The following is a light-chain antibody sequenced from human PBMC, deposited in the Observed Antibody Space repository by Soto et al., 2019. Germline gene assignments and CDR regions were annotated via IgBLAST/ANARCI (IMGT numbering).Light chain of an antibody. CDR1: QSVXXN. CDR3: QQYNNWWT. V-gene: IGKV3-15*01. CDR2: GAS. J-gene: IGKJ1*01. Sequence: EILMTQSPAXLXVSPGXRATLSXRASQSVXXNLAWYQQKPGQAPRLLIYGASTRATGISARFSGSGSGTEFTLTISSLQSEDFGVYYCQQYNNWWTFGQGTKVEI.